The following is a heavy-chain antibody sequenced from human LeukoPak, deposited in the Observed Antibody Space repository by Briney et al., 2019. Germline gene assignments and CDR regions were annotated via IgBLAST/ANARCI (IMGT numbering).Heavy chain of an antibody. CDR3: AKDEYSSSFDY. CDR2: MSGSGSST. CDR1: GFTFSGCA. Sequence: GGSLRLSCAASGFTFSGCAMSWVRQAPGKGLEWVSGMSGSGSSTFYADSVKGRFTISRDISKNTLYLQMNSLRAEDTAVYYCAKDEYSSSFDYWGQGTLVTVSS. D-gene: IGHD6-6*01. J-gene: IGHJ4*02. V-gene: IGHV3-23*01.